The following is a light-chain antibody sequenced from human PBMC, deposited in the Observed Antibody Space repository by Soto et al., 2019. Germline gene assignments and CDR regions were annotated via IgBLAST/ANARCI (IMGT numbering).Light chain of an antibody. CDR3: GTWDSSLTTYV. J-gene: IGLJ1*01. CDR1: SSDVGRNY. V-gene: IGLV1-51*02. Sequence: QSVLTQPPSVSAAPGQKVTISCSGRSSDVGRNYVSWYQHLPGTAPKLLIYENNKRPSGIPDRLSGSKSGSSATLGITGLQTGDEADYYCGTWDSSLTTYVFGPGTKVTVL. CDR2: ENN.